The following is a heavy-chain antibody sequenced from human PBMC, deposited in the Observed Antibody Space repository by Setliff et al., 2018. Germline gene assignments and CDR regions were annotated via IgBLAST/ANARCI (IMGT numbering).Heavy chain of an antibody. CDR1: GFTFSDHY. V-gene: IGHV3-72*01. D-gene: IGHD3-10*02. CDR2: TRTKARIYTT. CDR3: TTAETFMFGELLSGPFDY. Sequence: GGSLRLSCVASGFTFSDHYMDWVRQAPGKGLEWVGRTRTKARIYTTEYAASVKGRFTISRDDSKNTLYLQMNSLKTEDTAVYYCTTAETFMFGELLSGPFDYWGQGTLVTVSS. J-gene: IGHJ4*02.